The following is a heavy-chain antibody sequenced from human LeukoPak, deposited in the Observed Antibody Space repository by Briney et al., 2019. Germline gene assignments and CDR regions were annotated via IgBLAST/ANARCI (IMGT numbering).Heavy chain of an antibody. D-gene: IGHD6-13*01. Sequence: GASVKVSCKASGYTFTSYYMHWVRQAPGQGLEWMGIINPSGGSTSYAQKFQGRVTMTRDTSTSTVYMELSSLRSEDTAVYYCARAGSGGIAAADPYDAFDIWGQGTMVTVSS. V-gene: IGHV1-46*01. CDR3: ARAGSGGIAAADPYDAFDI. CDR1: GYTFTSYY. CDR2: INPSGGST. J-gene: IGHJ3*02.